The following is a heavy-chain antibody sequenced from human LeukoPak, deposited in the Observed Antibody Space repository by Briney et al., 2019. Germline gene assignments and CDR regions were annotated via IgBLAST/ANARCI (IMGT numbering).Heavy chain of an antibody. J-gene: IGHJ4*02. CDR3: VTDIRSGWRNY. V-gene: IGHV1-24*01. CDR1: GYTLTESS. Sequence: ASVKVSYKVSGYTLTESSMHWVRQAPGNGLEWMGGFDPEDGEPIYAQKIQGRVTMTEDTSVHTAYMELRSLRSEDTAVYYCVTDIRSGWRNYWGQGTLITVSS. CDR2: FDPEDGEP. D-gene: IGHD6-19*01.